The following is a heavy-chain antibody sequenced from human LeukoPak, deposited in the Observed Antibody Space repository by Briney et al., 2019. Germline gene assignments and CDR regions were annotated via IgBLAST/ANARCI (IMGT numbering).Heavy chain of an antibody. CDR3: AKDGVENGAVCY. CDR1: GFTFSSYA. Sequence: GGSLRLSCADSGFTFSSYAMSWVRQAPGKGLEWVSAISGSGGSTYYADSVKGRFTISRDNSKNTLYLQMNSLRAEDTAVYYCAKDGVENGAVCYWGQGTLVTVSS. J-gene: IGHJ4*02. V-gene: IGHV3-23*01. CDR2: ISGSGGST. D-gene: IGHD1-1*01.